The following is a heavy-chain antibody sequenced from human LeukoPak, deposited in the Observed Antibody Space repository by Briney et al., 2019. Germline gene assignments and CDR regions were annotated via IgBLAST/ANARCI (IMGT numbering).Heavy chain of an antibody. CDR1: TFTFSSYG. V-gene: IGHV3-23*01. D-gene: IGHD3-10*01. CDR3: AAVRGIRS. J-gene: IGHJ4*02. CDR2: IGGSGGYT. Sequence: GGSLRLSCAASTFTFSSYGMIWVRQAPGKGLEWVSTIGGSGGYTYYADSVKGRFTISRDNSKSTLYLQMNSLRAEDTAVYYCAAVRGIRSWGQGTLVTVSS.